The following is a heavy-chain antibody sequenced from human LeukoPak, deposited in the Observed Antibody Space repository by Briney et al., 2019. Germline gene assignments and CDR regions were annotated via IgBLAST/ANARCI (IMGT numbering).Heavy chain of an antibody. V-gene: IGHV3-21*01. CDR3: ARSSSSWYVAIDY. J-gene: IGHJ4*02. CDR2: ISSSSSYI. D-gene: IGHD6-13*01. Sequence: GGSLRLSCAASGFTFSSYSMNWVRQAPGKGPEWVSSISSSSSYIYYADSVKGRFTISGDNAKNPLYLQMNSLRAEDTAVYYCARSSSSWYVAIDYWGQGTLVTVSS. CDR1: GFTFSSYS.